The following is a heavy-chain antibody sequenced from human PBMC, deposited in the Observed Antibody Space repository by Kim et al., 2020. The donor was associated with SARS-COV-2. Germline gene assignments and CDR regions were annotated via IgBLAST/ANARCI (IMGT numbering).Heavy chain of an antibody. J-gene: IGHJ4*02. CDR2: IYPGDSDT. CDR1: GYSFTSYW. V-gene: IGHV5-51*01. CDR3: ARLGGSSSSSWTDYFDY. D-gene: IGHD6-13*01. Sequence: GESLKISCKGSGYSFTSYWIGWVRQMPGKGLEWMGIIYPGDSDTRYSPSFQGQVTISADKSISTAYLQWSSLKASDTAMYYCARLGGSSSSSWTDYFDYWGQGTLVTVSS.